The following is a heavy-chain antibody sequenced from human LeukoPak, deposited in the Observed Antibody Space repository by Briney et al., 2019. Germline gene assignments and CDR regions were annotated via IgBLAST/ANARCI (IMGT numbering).Heavy chain of an antibody. J-gene: IGHJ4*02. CDR1: GGSISSSNW. D-gene: IGHD3-3*01. V-gene: IGHV4-4*02. Sequence: SGTLSLTCAVSGGSISSSNWWSWVRQPPGKGLEWIGEIYHSGSTNYNPSLKSRVTVSVDKSKNQFSLKLRSVTAADTAVYYCARLTGLDFWGGYYVDYWDQGILVTASS. CDR3: ARLTGLDFWGGYYVDY. CDR2: IYHSGST.